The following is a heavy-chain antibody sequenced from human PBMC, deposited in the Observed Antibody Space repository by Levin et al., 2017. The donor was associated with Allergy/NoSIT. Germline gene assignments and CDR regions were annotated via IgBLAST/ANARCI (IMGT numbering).Heavy chain of an antibody. CDR2: IIPIFGTA. CDR3: AGDTPLEMATAPVMDV. CDR1: GGTFSSYA. V-gene: IGHV1-69*13. D-gene: IGHD5-24*01. J-gene: IGHJ6*02. Sequence: SVKVSCKASGGTFSSYAISWVRQAPGQGLEWMGGIIPIFGTANYAQKFQGRVTITADESTSTAYMELSSLGSEDTAVYYCAGDTPLEMATAPVMDVWGQGTTVTVSS.